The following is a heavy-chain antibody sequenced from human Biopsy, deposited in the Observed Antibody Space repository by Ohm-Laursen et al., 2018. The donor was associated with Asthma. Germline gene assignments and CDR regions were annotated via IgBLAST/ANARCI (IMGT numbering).Heavy chain of an antibody. V-gene: IGHV4-31*11. Sequence: SETLSLTCAVSGDSIDSGDYYWSWIRQHPGKGLEWIGYIYYSGSTYYNPSLKSRVSILIDTSKNQFSLRLSSVTAADTAVYYCARTTYGDDGFDPWGQGTLVTVSS. D-gene: IGHD4-17*01. J-gene: IGHJ5*02. CDR1: GDSIDSGDYY. CDR2: IYYSGST. CDR3: ARTTYGDDGFDP.